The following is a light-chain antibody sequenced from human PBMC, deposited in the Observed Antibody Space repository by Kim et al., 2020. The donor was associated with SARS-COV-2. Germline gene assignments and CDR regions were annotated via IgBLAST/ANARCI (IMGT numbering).Light chain of an antibody. V-gene: IGKV1-39*01. Sequence: DIQMTQSPSSLSASVGDRVTITCRASQSISSYLIWYQQKPGKAPKLLTYAASSLQSGVPSRFSGSGSGTDFTLTISSLQPEDFATYYCQQSYSAPFTFGPGTKVDIK. CDR3: QQSYSAPFT. J-gene: IGKJ3*01. CDR2: AAS. CDR1: QSISSY.